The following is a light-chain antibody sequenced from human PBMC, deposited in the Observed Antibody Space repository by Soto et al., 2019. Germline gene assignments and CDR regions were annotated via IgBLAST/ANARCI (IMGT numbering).Light chain of an antibody. CDR2: DAS. J-gene: IGKJ1*01. Sequence: DIQMTQSLSSLSASVGDRVTITCQASQDISNYLNWYQQKPGKAPKLLMYDASSLESGVPSRFSGSGSGTEFTLTISSLQPDDSATYYCQQYGTYLWTCGQGTKWIS. CDR3: QQYGTYLWT. V-gene: IGKV1-5*01. CDR1: QDISNY.